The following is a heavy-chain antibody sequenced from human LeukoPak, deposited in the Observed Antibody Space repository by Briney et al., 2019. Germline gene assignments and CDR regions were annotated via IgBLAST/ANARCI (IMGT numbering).Heavy chain of an antibody. CDR2: ISGSGGVT. CDR1: GFTFSNYA. CDR3: AKGPAVHDAFDL. J-gene: IGHJ3*01. V-gene: IGHV3-23*01. Sequence: PGGSLRLSCAASGFTFSNYAMSWVRQAPGQGLEWVSVISGSGGVTSYADSARGRFTISRDIYKNTVYLQMNSLRADDTAVNYCAKGPAVHDAFDLWGQGTMVTVSS.